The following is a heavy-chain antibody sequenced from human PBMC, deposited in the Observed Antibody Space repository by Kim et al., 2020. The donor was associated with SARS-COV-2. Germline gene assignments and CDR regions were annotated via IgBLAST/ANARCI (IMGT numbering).Heavy chain of an antibody. V-gene: IGHV1-18*01. D-gene: IGHD4-17*01. CDR3: ARGAYGDVSFDY. CDR2: T. J-gene: IGHJ4*02. Sequence: TKYALRVQGRVTMTTDPSTSTAYMELRGLRSDDSAIYYCARGAYGDVSFDYWGQGTLITVSS.